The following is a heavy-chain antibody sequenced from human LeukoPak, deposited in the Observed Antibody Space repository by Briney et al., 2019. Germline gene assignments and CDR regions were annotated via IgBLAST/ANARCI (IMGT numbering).Heavy chain of an antibody. D-gene: IGHD3-10*01. CDR3: ARAYYYGSGSYYPSWFDS. CDR1: GGSITTYY. CDR2: IYYSGSV. J-gene: IGHJ5*01. Sequence: PSETLSLTCTASGGSITTYYWSWIRQSPGKGLEWIGYIYYSGSVTYNPSLKSRVTISVDTSKNQFALRLSYVPAADTAVYYCARAYYYGSGSYYPSWFDSWGQGTLVTVSS. V-gene: IGHV4-59*01.